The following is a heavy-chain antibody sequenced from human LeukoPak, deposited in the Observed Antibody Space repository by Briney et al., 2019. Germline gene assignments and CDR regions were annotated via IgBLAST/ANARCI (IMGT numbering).Heavy chain of an antibody. CDR2: IYHSGST. D-gene: IGHD3-22*01. CDR3: ATLPHYYDSSGLAYYFDY. V-gene: IGHV4-38-2*02. J-gene: IGHJ4*02. CDR1: GYSISSGYY. Sequence: KPSETLSLTCTVSGYSISSGYYWGWIRQPPGKGLEWIGSIYHSGSTYYNPSLKSRVTISVDTSKNQFSLKLSSVTAADTAVYYCATLPHYYDSSGLAYYFDYWGQGTLVTVSS.